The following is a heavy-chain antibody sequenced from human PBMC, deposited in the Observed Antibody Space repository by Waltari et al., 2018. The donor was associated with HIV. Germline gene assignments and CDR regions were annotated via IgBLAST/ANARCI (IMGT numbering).Heavy chain of an antibody. CDR2: VYYGGIN. D-gene: IGHD1-26*01. J-gene: IGHJ3*02. Sequence: QLPLQESGPGLVKPWDTLSLTCTVSDDSVTSSSYFWGWIRQAPGKGLAWIGSVYYGGINYHTPSLRCRATVSADTYSRQFSLRLSAVTAEATAIYYCARGSGSTYGDSFDMWGQGTRVIVSS. V-gene: IGHV4-39*02. CDR1: DDSVTSSSYF. CDR3: ARGSGSTYGDSFDM.